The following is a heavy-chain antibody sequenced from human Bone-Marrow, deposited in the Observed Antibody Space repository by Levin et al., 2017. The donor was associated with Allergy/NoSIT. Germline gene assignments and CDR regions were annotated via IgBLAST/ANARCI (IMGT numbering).Heavy chain of an antibody. V-gene: IGHV4-34*01. CDR3: ARGRMGDH. D-gene: IGHD2-8*01. J-gene: IGHJ4*02. Sequence: SETLSLTCAAYGGFFTGYHWSWVRQAPGKGLEWIGEINHGGNRNSNPSLKSRVTMSIDTSKNQFSLELRSVTAADAAGYFCARGRMGDHWGQGALVTVSS. CDR1: GGFFTGYH. CDR2: INHGGNR.